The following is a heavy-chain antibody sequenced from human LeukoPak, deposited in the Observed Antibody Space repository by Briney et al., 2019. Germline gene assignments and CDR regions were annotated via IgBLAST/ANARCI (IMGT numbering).Heavy chain of an antibody. CDR2: IHYSGST. J-gene: IGHJ4*02. CDR3: ARHGKNYYDSAGYYYFEY. CDR1: GGSISSSVYY. V-gene: IGHV4-39*01. D-gene: IGHD3-22*01. Sequence: KPSETLSLTCTVYGGSISSSVYYWGWIRQPPGKGLEWFGTIHYSGSTYYNPSLKSRVTISVDTSKNRFSLNLSSVTAADTAVYYCARHGKNYYDSAGYYYFEYWGQGTLVTVSS.